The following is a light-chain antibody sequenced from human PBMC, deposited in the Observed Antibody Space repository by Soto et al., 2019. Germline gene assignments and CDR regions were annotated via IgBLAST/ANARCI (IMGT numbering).Light chain of an antibody. CDR3: ASYTTSHTRV. J-gene: IGLJ3*02. Sequence: QSALTQPASISGSPGQTITISCTGSDSDIGAYNYVSWYQHHPGKAPKLIIFEVNNQPSGVSHRFSGSKSANTASLTISGLQADDEADYYCASYTTSHTRVFGGGTKPPS. V-gene: IGLV2-14*01. CDR2: EVN. CDR1: DSDIGAYNY.